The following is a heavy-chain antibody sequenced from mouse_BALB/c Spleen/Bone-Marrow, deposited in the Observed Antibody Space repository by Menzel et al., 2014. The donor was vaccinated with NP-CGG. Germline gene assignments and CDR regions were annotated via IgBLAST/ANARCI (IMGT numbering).Heavy chain of an antibody. J-gene: IGHJ3*01. Sequence: EVQLLQSGAELVKPGASVKLSCTASGFNIKDTYMHWVKQRPDQGLEWIGRIEPENCNTKYDAKFQGKATITADTSSNTAYLQLSSLTSEDTAVYYCAAYSYVLYGFAYWGQGTLVTVSA. CDR1: GFNIKDTY. V-gene: IGHV14-3*02. CDR3: AAYSYVLYGFAY. CDR2: IEPENCNT. D-gene: IGHD1-1*01.